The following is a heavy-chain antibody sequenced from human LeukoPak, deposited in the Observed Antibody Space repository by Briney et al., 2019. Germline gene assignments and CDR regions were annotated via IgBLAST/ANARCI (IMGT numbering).Heavy chain of an antibody. J-gene: IGHJ4*02. V-gene: IGHV4-34*01. Sequence: PSETLSITCAVYGGSFSGYYWSWIRQPPGKGLEWIGEINHSGSTNYNPSLKNRVTISVDTSKNQFSLKLSSVTAAHTAVYYCARGRLNSGYSFDYWGQGTLVTVSS. CDR1: GGSFSGYY. D-gene: IGHD3-22*01. CDR3: ARGRLNSGYSFDY. CDR2: INHSGST.